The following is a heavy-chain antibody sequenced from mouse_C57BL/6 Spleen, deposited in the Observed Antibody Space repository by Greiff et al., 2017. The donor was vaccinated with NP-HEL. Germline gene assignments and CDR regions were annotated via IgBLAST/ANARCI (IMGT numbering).Heavy chain of an antibody. Sequence: VQLVESGGGLVKPGGSLKLSCAASGFTFSDYGMHWVRQAPEKGLEWVAYISSGSSTIYYADTVKGRFTISRDNAKNTLFLQMTSLRSEDTAMYYWARLDGNYGYYAMDYWGQGTSVTVSS. CDR2: ISSGSSTI. CDR1: GFTFSDYG. CDR3: ARLDGNYGYYAMDY. D-gene: IGHD2-1*01. J-gene: IGHJ4*01. V-gene: IGHV5-17*01.